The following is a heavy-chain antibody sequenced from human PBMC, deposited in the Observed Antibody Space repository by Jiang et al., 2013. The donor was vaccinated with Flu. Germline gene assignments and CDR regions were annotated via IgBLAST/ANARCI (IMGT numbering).Heavy chain of an antibody. CDR3: ARAPRRDGYNWPSAEYFQH. CDR1: GGSISSGSYY. CDR2: IYTSGST. V-gene: IGHV4-61*02. D-gene: IGHD5-24*01. Sequence: GSGLVKPSQTLSLTCTVSGGSISSGSYYWSWIRQPAGKGLEWIGRIYTSGSTNYNPSLKSRVTISVDTSKNQFSLKLSSVTAADTAVYYCARAPRRDGYNWPSAEYFQHWGQGTLVTVSS. J-gene: IGHJ1*01.